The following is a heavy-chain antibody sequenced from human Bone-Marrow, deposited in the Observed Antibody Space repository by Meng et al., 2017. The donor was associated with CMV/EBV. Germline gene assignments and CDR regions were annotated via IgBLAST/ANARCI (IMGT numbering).Heavy chain of an antibody. D-gene: IGHD3-3*01. Sequence: GESLKISCAASGFTFSRYWMSWVRQAPGKGLEWVANINQDGSEKYYVDSMKGRFTISRDNAKNSLYLQMNSLRAEDTAVYYCAKPVRRFLEGGDYWGQGTLVTVSS. CDR2: INQDGSEK. CDR1: GFTFSRYW. J-gene: IGHJ4*02. V-gene: IGHV3-7*01. CDR3: AKPVRRFLEGGDY.